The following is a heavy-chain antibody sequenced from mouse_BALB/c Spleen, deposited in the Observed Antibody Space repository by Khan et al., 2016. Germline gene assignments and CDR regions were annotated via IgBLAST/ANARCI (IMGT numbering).Heavy chain of an antibody. CDR3: ASGPTAVYAMDY. D-gene: IGHD1-2*01. CDR1: GYSITSDYA. J-gene: IGHJ4*01. Sequence: VQLKESGPGLVKPSQSLSLTCTVTGYSITSDYAWNWIRQFPGNKLEWMGYIRYSGSTSYNPSLKSRISITRDTYKNQFFLQLKSVTTEDTATXSCASGPTAVYAMDYWGQGTSVTVSS. V-gene: IGHV3-2*02. CDR2: IRYSGST.